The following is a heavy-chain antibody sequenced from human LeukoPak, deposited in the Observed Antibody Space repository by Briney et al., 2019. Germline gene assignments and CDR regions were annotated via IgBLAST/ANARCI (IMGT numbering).Heavy chain of an antibody. CDR2: IYHSGST. V-gene: IGHV4-38-2*02. J-gene: IGHJ4*02. CDR1: GYSISSGYY. D-gene: IGHD6-13*01. Sequence: PSETLSLTCTVSGYSISSGYYWGWIRQPPGKVLEWIGSIYHSGSTYYNPSLKSRVTISVDTSKNQFSLKLSSVTAADTAVYYCARGSTGYSSSWYGDYWGQGTLVTVSS. CDR3: ARGSTGYSSSWYGDY.